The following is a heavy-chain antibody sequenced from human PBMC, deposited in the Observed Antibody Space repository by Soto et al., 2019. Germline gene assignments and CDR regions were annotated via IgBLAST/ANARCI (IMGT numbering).Heavy chain of an antibody. CDR1: GGSISSGDYY. Sequence: SETLSLTCTVSGGSISSGDYYWSWIRQPPGEGLEWIGYIYYSGSTYYNPSLKSRVTISVDTSKNQFSLKLSSVTAADTAVYYCARDGGNYYGSGSYFDYWRQGTLVTVSS. D-gene: IGHD3-10*01. V-gene: IGHV4-30-4*01. J-gene: IGHJ4*02. CDR3: ARDGGNYYGSGSYFDY. CDR2: IYYSGST.